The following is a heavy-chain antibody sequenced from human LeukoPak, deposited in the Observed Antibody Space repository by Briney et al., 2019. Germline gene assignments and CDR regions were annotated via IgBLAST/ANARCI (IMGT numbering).Heavy chain of an antibody. CDR3: ARVRSIAAAGTFLGY. J-gene: IGHJ4*02. V-gene: IGHV1-18*01. CDR2: ISAYNGNT. CDR1: GYTFTSYG. D-gene: IGHD6-13*01. Sequence: ASVKVSCKASGYTFTSYGISWVRQAPGQGLEWMGWISAYNGNTNYAQKLQGRVTMTTDTSTSTAYMELSRLRSDDTAVYYCARVRSIAAAGTFLGYWGQGTLVTVSS.